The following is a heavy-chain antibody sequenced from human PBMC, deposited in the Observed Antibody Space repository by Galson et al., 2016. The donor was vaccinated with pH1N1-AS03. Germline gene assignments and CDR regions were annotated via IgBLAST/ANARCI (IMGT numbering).Heavy chain of an antibody. V-gene: IGHV3-74*01. CDR3: ARVTDFCGSGGYSKLHAFDI. Sequence: SLRLSCAASGFNVSNYWMNWVRQAPGKGLVWVSLLNTDVSSTTYADSVKGRFPISRDNAKNTLYLQMNSLRAEDTAVYFCARVTDFCGSGGYSKLHAFDIWGQGTMVSVSS. D-gene: IGHD3-22*01. CDR2: LNTDVSST. CDR1: GFNVSNYW. J-gene: IGHJ3*02.